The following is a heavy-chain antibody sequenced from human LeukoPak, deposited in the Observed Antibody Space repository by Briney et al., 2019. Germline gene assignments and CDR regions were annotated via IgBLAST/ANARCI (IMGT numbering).Heavy chain of an antibody. Sequence: PGRSLRLSCAASGFTFDDYAMHWVRQAPGKGLEWVSGISWNSGSIGYADSVKGRFTISRDNAKNSLYLQMNSLRAEDTAVYYCAILPGYSYGYEPDYWGQGTLVTVSS. D-gene: IGHD5-18*01. V-gene: IGHV3-9*01. CDR1: GFTFDDYA. J-gene: IGHJ4*02. CDR2: ISWNSGSI. CDR3: AILPGYSYGYEPDY.